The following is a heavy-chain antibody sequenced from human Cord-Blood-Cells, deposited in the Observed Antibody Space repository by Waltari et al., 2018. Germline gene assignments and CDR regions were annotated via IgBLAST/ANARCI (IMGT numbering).Heavy chain of an antibody. J-gene: IGHJ4*02. V-gene: IGHV4-39*01. D-gene: IGHD3-3*01. CDR1: GGSISSSSYY. Sequence: QLQLQESGPGLVKPSETLSLTCTVSGGSISSSSYYWGCIRQPPGKGLEWIGSIYYSGSTYYNPSLKSRVTISVDTSKNQFSLKLSSVTAADTAVYYCARQPRITIFGVVISAFDYWGQGTLVTVSS. CDR2: IYYSGST. CDR3: ARQPRITIFGVVISAFDY.